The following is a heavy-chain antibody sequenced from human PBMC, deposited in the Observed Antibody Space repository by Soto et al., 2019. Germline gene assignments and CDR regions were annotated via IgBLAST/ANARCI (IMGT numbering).Heavy chain of an antibody. Sequence: SLYVSCTASGGNFSSYAISWVRQAPGQGPEWMGGIIPIFGTANYAQKFQGRVTITADKSTSTAYMELSSLRSEDTAVYYCAIIVGATSLLPGFKNFDYWGQGPLFPVSP. V-gene: IGHV1-69*06. CDR1: GGNFSSYA. D-gene: IGHD1-26*01. CDR3: AIIVGATSLLPGFKNFDY. J-gene: IGHJ4*02. CDR2: IIPIFGTA.